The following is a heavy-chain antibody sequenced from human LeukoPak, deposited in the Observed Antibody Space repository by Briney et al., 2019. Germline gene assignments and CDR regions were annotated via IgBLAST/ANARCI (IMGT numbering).Heavy chain of an antibody. CDR3: ARGSGWLPAW. Sequence: SETLSLTCTVSGGSITTYYWSWIRQPPGKGLEWIGHICDSGNTNYNPSVKGRVTISADTSKNEFSLQLTSVTAADTAVYYCARGSGWLPAWWGQGTLVTVSS. V-gene: IGHV4-59*01. CDR1: GGSITTYY. CDR2: ICDSGNT. J-gene: IGHJ4*02. D-gene: IGHD6-19*01.